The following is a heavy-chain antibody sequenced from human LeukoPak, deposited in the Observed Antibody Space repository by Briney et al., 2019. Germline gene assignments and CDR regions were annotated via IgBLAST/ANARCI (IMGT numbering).Heavy chain of an antibody. CDR3: ARGRTYYYDSSGSDQAFDI. V-gene: IGHV4-59*01. Sequence: SETLSLTCTVSGGSISSYYWSWIRQPPGKGLEWIGYIYYSGSTNYNPSLKSRVTISVDTSKNQFSLKLSSVTAADTAVYYCARGRTYYYDSSGSDQAFDIWGQGTMVTVSS. J-gene: IGHJ3*02. CDR2: IYYSGST. CDR1: GGSISSYY. D-gene: IGHD3-22*01.